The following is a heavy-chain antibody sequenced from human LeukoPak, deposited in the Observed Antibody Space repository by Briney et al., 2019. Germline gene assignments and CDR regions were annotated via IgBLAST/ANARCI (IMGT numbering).Heavy chain of an antibody. CDR3: ARDSDDSSGYYPR. J-gene: IGHJ4*02. Sequence: ASVKVSCKASGYTFTGYYMHWVRQAPGQGLEWMGWINPNSGGTNYAQKFQGRVTMTRDTSISTAYMELSRLRSEDTAVYYCARDSDDSSGYYPRWGQGTLVTVSS. D-gene: IGHD3-22*01. CDR1: GYTFTGYY. V-gene: IGHV1-2*02. CDR2: INPNSGGT.